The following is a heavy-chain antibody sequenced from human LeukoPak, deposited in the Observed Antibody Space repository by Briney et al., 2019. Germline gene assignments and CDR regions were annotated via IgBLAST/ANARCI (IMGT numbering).Heavy chain of an antibody. CDR1: GGSISSYY. V-gene: IGHV4-59*12. CDR2: IYYSGST. D-gene: IGHD4-23*01. J-gene: IGHJ4*02. Sequence: PSETLSLTCTVSGGSISSYYWSWIRQPPGKGLEWIGYIYYSGSTNYNPSLKSRVTISVDRSKNQFSLKLSSVTAADTAVYYCAREGAGGNSPPDYWGQGTLVTVSS. CDR3: AREGAGGNSPPDY.